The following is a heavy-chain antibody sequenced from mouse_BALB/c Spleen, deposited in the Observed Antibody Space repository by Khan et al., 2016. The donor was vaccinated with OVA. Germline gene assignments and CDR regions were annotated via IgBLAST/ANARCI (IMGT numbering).Heavy chain of an antibody. CDR3: ERQGGFKPYFGMDY. V-gene: IGHV5-9*02. CDR1: GFAFSSYD. CDR2: INNGGSYT. J-gene: IGHJ4*01. Sequence: EVELVESGGGLVEPGGSLKLSCAASGFAFSSYDMSWVRQTPEKRLEWVATINNGGSYTYYPDSVKGRFTISRDNARNTLYLQMSSLRSEDTALYYCERQGGFKPYFGMDYWGQGTSVTVSS.